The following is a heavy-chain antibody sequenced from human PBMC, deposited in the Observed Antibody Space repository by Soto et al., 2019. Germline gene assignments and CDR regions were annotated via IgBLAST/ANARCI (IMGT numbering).Heavy chain of an antibody. J-gene: IGHJ4*02. CDR1: GGSFSAYY. CDR3: ARSRGYSYDIPE. D-gene: IGHD5-18*01. Sequence: SETLSLTCAVYGGSFSAYYWNWVRQPPGKGLEWIGYIYYSGSTYYNPSLKSRVTISVDTSKNQFSLKLSSVTAADTAVYYCARSRGYSYDIPEWGQGTLVTVPQ. V-gene: IGHV4-30-4*08. CDR2: IYYSGST.